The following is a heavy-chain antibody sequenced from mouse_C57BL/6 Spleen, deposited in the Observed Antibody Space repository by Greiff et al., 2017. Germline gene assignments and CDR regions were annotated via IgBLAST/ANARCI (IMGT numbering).Heavy chain of an antibody. J-gene: IGHJ3*01. CDR1: GYAFTNYL. V-gene: IGHV1-54*01. Sequence: VQLQQSGAELVRPGTSVKVSCKASGYAFTNYLIEWVKQRPGQGLEWIGVLNPGSGGTNYNEKFKGKATLTADKSSSTAYMQLSSLTSEDSAVYFCARGGDGYWFAYWGQGTLVTVSA. CDR3: ARGGDGYWFAY. D-gene: IGHD2-3*01. CDR2: LNPGSGGT.